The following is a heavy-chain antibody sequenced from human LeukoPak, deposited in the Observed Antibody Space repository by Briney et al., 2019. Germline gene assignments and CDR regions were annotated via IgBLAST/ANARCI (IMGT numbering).Heavy chain of an antibody. D-gene: IGHD2-15*01. CDR2: ISSSSSYI. CDR3: ARYWVGDCSGGSCYYFDY. CDR1: GFTFSSYS. V-gene: IGHV3-21*01. J-gene: IGHJ4*02. Sequence: GGSLRLSCAASGFTFSSYSMNWVRQAPGKGLEWVSSISSSSSYIYYADSVKGRFTISRDNAKNSLYLQMNSLRAEDTAVYYCARYWVGDCSGGSCYYFDYWGQGTLVTVSS.